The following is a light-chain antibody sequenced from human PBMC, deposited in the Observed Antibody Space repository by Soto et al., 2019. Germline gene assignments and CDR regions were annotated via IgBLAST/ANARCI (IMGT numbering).Light chain of an antibody. CDR1: SSEFCGYNY. Sequence: QSALTQPPSASGSPGQSVTISCTGNSSEFCGYNYVSWYQQHPGKAPKLMIYEVSKRPSGVPDRFSGSKSGNTASLTVSGLQAEDEADYYCSSYAGSNNPYVFGTGTKVTVL. V-gene: IGLV2-8*01. J-gene: IGLJ1*01. CDR3: SSYAGSNNPYV. CDR2: EVS.